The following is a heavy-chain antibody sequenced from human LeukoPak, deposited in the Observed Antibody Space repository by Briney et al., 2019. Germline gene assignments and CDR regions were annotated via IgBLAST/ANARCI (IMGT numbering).Heavy chain of an antibody. V-gene: IGHV3-9*01. Sequence: GRSLRLSCAASGFTFDDYAMHWVRQAPGKGLEWVSGISWNSGSIGYADSVKGRFTISRDNAKNSLYLQMNSLRAEDTALYYCAKAGSDSSGYYHFDYWGQGTLVTVSS. CDR2: ISWNSGSI. CDR3: AKAGSDSSGYYHFDY. J-gene: IGHJ4*02. CDR1: GFTFDDYA. D-gene: IGHD3-22*01.